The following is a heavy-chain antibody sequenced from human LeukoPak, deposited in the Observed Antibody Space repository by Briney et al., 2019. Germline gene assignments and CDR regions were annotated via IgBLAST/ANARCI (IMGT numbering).Heavy chain of an antibody. CDR3: VRMSYDYGFPNPFDY. CDR2: INGDGTII. Sequence: PGGSLRLSCAASGFSSSRHWMHWVRQAPGKGLVWVPRINGDGTIISYADSVKGRFTISRDNAKNTLDLQMHGLGAEDTAVYYCVRMSYDYGFPNPFDYWGQGTLVTVSS. D-gene: IGHD3-10*01. V-gene: IGHV3-74*01. J-gene: IGHJ4*02. CDR1: GFSSSRHW.